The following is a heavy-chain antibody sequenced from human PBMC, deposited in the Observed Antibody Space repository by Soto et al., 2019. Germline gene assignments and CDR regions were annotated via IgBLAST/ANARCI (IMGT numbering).Heavy chain of an antibody. CDR1: GGSISSGGYY. J-gene: IGHJ3*02. Sequence: PSETLSLTCTVSGGSISSGGYYWSWIRQHPGKGLEWIGYIYYSGSTYYNPSLKSRVTISVDTSKNQFSLKLSSVTAADTAVYYCAADKDPKDAFDIWGQGTMVTVSS. V-gene: IGHV4-31*03. CDR2: IYYSGST. CDR3: AADKDPKDAFDI.